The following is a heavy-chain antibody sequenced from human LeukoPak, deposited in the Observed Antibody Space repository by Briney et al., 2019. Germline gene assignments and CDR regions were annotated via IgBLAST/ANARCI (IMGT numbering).Heavy chain of an antibody. CDR2: INAYNGNT. Sequence: ASVKVSCKASGYTFTSYGISWVRQAPGQGLEWMGWINAYNGNTNYAQKLQGRVTMTTDTSTSTAYMELRSLRSDDTAVYYCAREVITMVRGVIIEYYYYYMDVWGKGTTVTVSS. J-gene: IGHJ6*03. D-gene: IGHD3-10*01. CDR3: AREVITMVRGVIIEYYYYYMDV. V-gene: IGHV1-18*01. CDR1: GYTFTSYG.